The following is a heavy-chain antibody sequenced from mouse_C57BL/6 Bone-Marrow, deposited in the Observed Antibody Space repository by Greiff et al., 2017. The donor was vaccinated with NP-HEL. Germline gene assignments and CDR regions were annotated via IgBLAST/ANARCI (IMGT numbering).Heavy chain of an antibody. CDR3: AREGTVVATD. J-gene: IGHJ2*01. CDR2: IDPSDSYT. Sequence: VKLQQPGAELVRPGTSVKLSCKASGYTFTSYWMHWVKQRPGQGLEWIGVIDPSDSYTNYNQKFKGKATLTVDTSSSTAYMQLSSLTSEDSAVYYCAREGTVVATDWGQGTTLTVSS. V-gene: IGHV1-59*01. CDR1: GYTFTSYW. D-gene: IGHD1-1*01.